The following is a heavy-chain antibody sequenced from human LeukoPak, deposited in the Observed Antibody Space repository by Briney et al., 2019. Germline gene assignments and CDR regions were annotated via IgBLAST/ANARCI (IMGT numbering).Heavy chain of an antibody. J-gene: IGHJ4*02. CDR2: IYPGDSDT. CDR3: ARPASGSGWYGFDY. D-gene: IGHD6-19*01. V-gene: IGHV5-51*01. CDR1: GYSFTSYW. Sequence: ESLKISCKGSGYSFTSYWIGWVRQMPAKGMAWIGIIYPGDSDTRYSPSFQGEVTISADKSISTAYLQWSSLKASDTAMYYCARPASGSGWYGFDYWGQGTLVTVSS.